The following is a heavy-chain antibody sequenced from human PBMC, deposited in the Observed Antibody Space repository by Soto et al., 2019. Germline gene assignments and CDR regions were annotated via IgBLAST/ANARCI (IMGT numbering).Heavy chain of an antibody. Sequence: QVQLQESGPGLVKPSQTLSLTCTVSGGSFSSGAYHWSWVRQHPGQGLEWIASISYRGITYANPSLRSRLSMSVDTSKNEFSLNMTSVTAADTAVYHCARMSATGTRWCDPWGQGTLVTVSS. D-gene: IGHD6-13*01. CDR1: GGSFSSGAYH. J-gene: IGHJ5*02. CDR3: ARMSATGTRWCDP. CDR2: ISYRGIT. V-gene: IGHV4-31*03.